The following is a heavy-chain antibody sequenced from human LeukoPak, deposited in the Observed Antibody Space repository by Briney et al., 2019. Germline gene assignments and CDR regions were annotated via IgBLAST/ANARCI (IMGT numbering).Heavy chain of an antibody. CDR3: ARAKVLVPDH. Sequence: GASVTVSCTASGYTFTAYYMHCMRQAPGQRPEWMGWINPNSGGTNFAQKVQGRVTMTSDTSISTAYMELSSLRSDDTAIYYCARAKVLVPDHWGQGTLVTVSS. CDR2: INPNSGGT. CDR1: GYTFTAYY. J-gene: IGHJ4*02. V-gene: IGHV1-2*02.